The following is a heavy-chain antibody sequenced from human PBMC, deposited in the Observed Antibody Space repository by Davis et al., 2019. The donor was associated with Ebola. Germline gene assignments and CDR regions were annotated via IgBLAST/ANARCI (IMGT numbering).Heavy chain of an antibody. V-gene: IGHV1-8*02. CDR1: GYTFTSYG. J-gene: IGHJ6*02. CDR3: ARLLWSGPRLPMDV. D-gene: IGHD3-3*01. Sequence: ASVKVSCKASGYTFTSYGISWVRQAPGQGLEWMGWMNPNSGNTGYAQKFQGRVTMTRNTSISTAYMELSSLRSEDTAVYYCARLLWSGPRLPMDVWGQGTTVTVSS. CDR2: MNPNSGNT.